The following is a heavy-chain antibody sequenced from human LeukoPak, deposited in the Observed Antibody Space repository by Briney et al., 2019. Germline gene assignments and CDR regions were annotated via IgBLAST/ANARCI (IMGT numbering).Heavy chain of an antibody. D-gene: IGHD6-13*01. CDR3: AKDSKSGAAAIDY. V-gene: IGHV3-30*04. CDR2: ISYDGSNK. CDR1: GFTFSSYA. Sequence: GRSLRLSCAASGFTFSSYAMHWVRQAPGKGLEWVAVISYDGSNKYYADSVKGRFTISRDNSKNTLYLQMNSLRAEDTAVYYCAKDSKSGAAAIDYWGQGTLVTVSS. J-gene: IGHJ4*02.